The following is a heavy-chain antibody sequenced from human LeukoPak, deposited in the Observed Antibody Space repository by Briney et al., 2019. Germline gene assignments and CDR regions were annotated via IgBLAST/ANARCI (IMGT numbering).Heavy chain of an antibody. J-gene: IGHJ4*02. V-gene: IGHV4-34*01. Sequence: SETLSLTCAVYGGSFSGYYWSWIRQPPGKGLGWIGEINHSGSTNYNPSLKSRVTISVDTSKNQFSLRLSSVTAADTAVYYCARYHQGDYDFWSGYLDYWGQGTLVTVSS. CDR2: INHSGST. CDR1: GGSFSGYY. CDR3: ARYHQGDYDFWSGYLDY. D-gene: IGHD3-3*01.